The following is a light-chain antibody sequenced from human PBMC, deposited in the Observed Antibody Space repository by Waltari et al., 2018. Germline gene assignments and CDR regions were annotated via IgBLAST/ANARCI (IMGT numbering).Light chain of an antibody. V-gene: IGKV3-15*01. CDR2: GAS. Sequence: IVMTQSPATLPVSPGERATLSGSASQCVHSKLAWSQLSLGHAPMPLIYGASTRATGVPARFSGSVSGTEVTLTISSLQSEDLAVYYCQQYKDWPPFTFGGGTKVEIK. CDR1: QCVHSK. CDR3: QQYKDWPPFT. J-gene: IGKJ4*01.